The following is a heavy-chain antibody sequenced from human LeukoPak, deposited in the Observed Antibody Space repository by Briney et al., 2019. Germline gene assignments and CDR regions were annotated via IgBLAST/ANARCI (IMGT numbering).Heavy chain of an antibody. J-gene: IGHJ4*02. V-gene: IGHV3-15*01. D-gene: IGHD3-9*01. CDR1: GFTFSNAW. CDR2: IKSKTDGGTT. CDR3: TNTGYSLTFFDY. Sequence: GGSLRLSCAASGFTFSNAWMSWVRQAPGKGLEWVGRIKSKTDGGTTDYAAPVKGRFTISRDDSKNTLYLQMNSLKTEDTAVYYCTNTGYSLTFFDYWGQGTLVTVSS.